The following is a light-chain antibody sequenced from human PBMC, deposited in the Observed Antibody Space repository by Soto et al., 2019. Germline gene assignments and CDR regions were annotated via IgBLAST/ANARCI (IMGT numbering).Light chain of an antibody. CDR2: GAS. V-gene: IGKV3-15*01. CDR1: QSVGEN. Sequence: EIVMTQSPATLSVSPGERATLSCRASQSVGENLAWYQQKPGQAPRLLFYGASTRATGIPARFSGSGSGTEFTLNISSLKSEDSVVYQCQQYHNWPMHSSVQGTKVDIK. CDR3: QQYHNWPMHS. J-gene: IGKJ2*03.